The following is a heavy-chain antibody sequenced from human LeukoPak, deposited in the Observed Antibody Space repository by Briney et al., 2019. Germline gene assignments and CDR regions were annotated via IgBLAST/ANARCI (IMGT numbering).Heavy chain of an antibody. CDR1: GGTFSSYA. Sequence: SVNVSFKSSGGTFSSYAISWVRQAPGQGLEWMGGIIPIVGTANYAQKFQGRVTITADESTSTAYMELSSLRSEDTAVYYCARDVSYGDREVYYYYYMDVWGKGTTVTVSS. CDR2: IIPIVGTA. CDR3: ARDVSYGDREVYYYYYMDV. V-gene: IGHV1-69*13. J-gene: IGHJ6*03. D-gene: IGHD4-17*01.